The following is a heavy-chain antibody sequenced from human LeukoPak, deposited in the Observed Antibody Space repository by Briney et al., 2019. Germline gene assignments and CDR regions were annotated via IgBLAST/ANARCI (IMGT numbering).Heavy chain of an antibody. CDR1: GFIFSDHY. CDR2: IRNRPNRHTT. V-gene: IGHV3-72*01. CDR3: TTDPGRRITTVPY. D-gene: IGHD3-22*01. J-gene: IGHJ4*02. Sequence: GGSLRLSCQASGFIFSDHYMDWVRQAPGKGLEWVGRIRNRPNRHTTDYAAPVKGRFTISRDNSKNTLYLQMNSLKTEHTAVYYCTTDPGRRITTVPYWGQGTLVTVSS.